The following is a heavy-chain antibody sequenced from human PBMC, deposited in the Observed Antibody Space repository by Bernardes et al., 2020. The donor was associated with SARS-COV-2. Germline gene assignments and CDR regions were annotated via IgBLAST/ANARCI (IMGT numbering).Heavy chain of an antibody. J-gene: IGHJ3*02. V-gene: IGHV1-8*01. CDR2: MNPGSGNT. Sequence: ASVKVSCKAFGYTFTKNDISWVRQAPGQGLEWMGWMNPGSGNTGFALQFQGRVTMTRNTSISTAYLELSRLTSDDTGVYFCARVNSASYFRLTNAYDSFDSRGQGTRVTVSS. CDR1: GYTFTKND. D-gene: IGHD1-26*01. CDR3: ARVNSASYFRLTNAYDSFDS.